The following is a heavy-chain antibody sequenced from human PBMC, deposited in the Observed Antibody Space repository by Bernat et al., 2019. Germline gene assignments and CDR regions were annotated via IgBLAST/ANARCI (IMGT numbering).Heavy chain of an antibody. CDR1: GYSFTSYW. J-gene: IGHJ2*01. D-gene: IGHD6-13*01. CDR3: ARRPSSSSWYFNWYFDL. CDR2: IYPGDSDT. V-gene: IGHV5-51*01. Sequence: EVQLVQSGAEVKKPGESLKISCKGSGYSFTSYWIGWVRQMPGKGLEWMGFIYPGDSDTRYSPSFQGQVTISADKSISTAYLQWSSLKASDTAMYYCARRPSSSSWYFNWYFDLWGRGTLVTVSS.